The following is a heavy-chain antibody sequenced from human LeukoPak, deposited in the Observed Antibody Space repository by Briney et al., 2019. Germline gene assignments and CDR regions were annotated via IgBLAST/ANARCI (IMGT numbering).Heavy chain of an antibody. V-gene: IGHV4-4*07. Sequence: PSETLSLTCTVSGGSISSYYWSWIRQPAGKGLEWIGRIYTSGSTNYNPSLKSRVTISVDTSKNQFSLKLSSVTAADTAVYYCARAARAYYYDSSGYYGPEFDYWGQGTLVTVSS. CDR3: ARAARAYYYDSSGYYGPEFDY. D-gene: IGHD3-22*01. CDR1: GGSISSYY. J-gene: IGHJ4*02. CDR2: IYTSGST.